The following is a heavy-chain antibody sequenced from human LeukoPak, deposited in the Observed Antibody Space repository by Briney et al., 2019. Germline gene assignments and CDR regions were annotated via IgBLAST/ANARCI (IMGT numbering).Heavy chain of an antibody. CDR2: IIPKFGSA. CDR1: RGTLSPYG. D-gene: IGHD3-16*02. CDR3: ARDNFAPSGVKYFQL. J-gene: IGHJ1*01. Sequence: GASVKVSCKASRGTLSPYGIGWVRQAPGQGLEWMGTIIPKFGSANYAQKFQDRLTLTTDESTSTGYMELSNLRSEDTAVYFCARDNFAPSGVKYFQLWGPGTLVTVSS. V-gene: IGHV1-69*05.